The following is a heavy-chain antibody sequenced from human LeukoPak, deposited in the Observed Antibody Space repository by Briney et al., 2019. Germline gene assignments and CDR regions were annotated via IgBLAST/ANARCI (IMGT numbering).Heavy chain of an antibody. J-gene: IGHJ6*02. Sequence: GGSLRLSCAASGFTFSSYSMNWVRQAPGKGLEWVANIKQDGSEKYYVDSVKGRFTISRDNAKNSLYLQMNSLRAEDTAVYYCARDSSSWYYYYYGMDVWGQGTTVTVSS. V-gene: IGHV3-7*01. CDR1: GFTFSSYS. D-gene: IGHD6-13*01. CDR3: ARDSSSWYYYYYGMDV. CDR2: IKQDGSEK.